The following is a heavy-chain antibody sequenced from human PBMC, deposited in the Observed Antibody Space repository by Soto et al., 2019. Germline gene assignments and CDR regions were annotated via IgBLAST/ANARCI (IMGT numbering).Heavy chain of an antibody. J-gene: IGHJ4*02. CDR1: GFTFSSYW. V-gene: IGHV3-7*05. D-gene: IGHD3-22*01. CDR3: ARDLGYYDSSGYRFDY. CDR2: IKQDGSEK. Sequence: GGSLRLSCAASGFTFSSYWMSWVRQAPGKGLEWVANIKQDGSEKYYVDSVKGRFTISRDNAKNSLYLQMNSLRAEDTAVYYCARDLGYYDSSGYRFDYWGQGTLVTGSS.